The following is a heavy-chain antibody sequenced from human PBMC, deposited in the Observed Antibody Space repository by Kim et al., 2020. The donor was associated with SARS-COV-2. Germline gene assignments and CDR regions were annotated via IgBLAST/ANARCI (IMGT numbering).Heavy chain of an antibody. J-gene: IGHJ2*01. CDR2: MNPNSGNT. V-gene: IGHV1-8*01. D-gene: IGHD5-12*01. CDR1: GYTFTSYD. CDR3: ARVRSGLIVATIRFRFGYFDL. Sequence: ASVKVSCKASGYTFTSYDINWVRQATGQGLEWMGWMNPNSGNTGYAQKFQGRVTMTRNTSISTAYMELSSLRSEDTAVYYCARVRSGLIVATIRFRFGYFDLWGRGTLVTVSS.